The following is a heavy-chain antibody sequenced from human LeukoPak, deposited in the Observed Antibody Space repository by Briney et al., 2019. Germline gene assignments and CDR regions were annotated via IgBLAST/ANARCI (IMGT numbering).Heavy chain of an antibody. Sequence: LSLTCTVSGGSISGSSYYWGWIRQPPGKGLEWVSYIGSSGSTVYYADSVKGRFTISRDNAKNSLYMQMESLRDEDTAIYYCARDTLEYSNSPDALDIWGQGTMVTVSS. D-gene: IGHD4-23*01. CDR3: ARDTLEYSNSPDALDI. V-gene: IGHV3-11*04. CDR1: GGSISGSSYY. CDR2: IGSSGSTV. J-gene: IGHJ3*02.